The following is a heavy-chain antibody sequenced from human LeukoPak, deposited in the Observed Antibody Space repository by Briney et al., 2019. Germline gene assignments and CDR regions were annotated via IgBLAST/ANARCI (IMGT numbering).Heavy chain of an antibody. CDR1: GYSISSGYY. D-gene: IGHD2-2*02. CDR2: IYHSGST. CDR3: ARDPYIVVVPAAILDYMDV. V-gene: IGHV4-38-2*02. Sequence: PSETLSLTCTVSGYSISSGYYWGWIRQPPGKGLEWIGSIYHSGSTYYNPSLKSRVTISVDTSKNQFSLKLSSVTAADTAVYYCARDPYIVVVPAAILDYMDVWGKGTTVIVSS. J-gene: IGHJ6*03.